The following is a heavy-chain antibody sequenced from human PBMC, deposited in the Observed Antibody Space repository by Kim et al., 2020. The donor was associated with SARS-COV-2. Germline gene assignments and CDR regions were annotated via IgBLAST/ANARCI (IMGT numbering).Heavy chain of an antibody. CDR2: ISYDGSNK. V-gene: IGHV3-30*18. CDR1: GFTFCSYG. Sequence: GGSLRLSCAASGFTFCSYGMHWVRQAPGKGLEWVAVISYDGSNKYYADSVKGRFTISRDNSKNTLYLQMNSLRAEDTAVYYCAKGGFPAAFDIWGKGTMV. J-gene: IGHJ3*02. CDR3: AKGGFPAAFDI.